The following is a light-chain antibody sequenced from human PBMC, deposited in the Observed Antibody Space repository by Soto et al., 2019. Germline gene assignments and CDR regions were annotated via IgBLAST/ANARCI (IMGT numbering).Light chain of an antibody. CDR3: QQFNSKAWT. CDR2: EAS. V-gene: IGKV1-5*01. J-gene: IGKJ1*01. Sequence: DIQMTQSPSTLSASVGDTVTITCRASQSVSRWLNWYQQKPGKAPRLLIYEASNLESGVPMRFSGSGSGTEFVLTLTSLQPADSATYYCQQFNSKAWTFGRGTRVEI. CDR1: QSVSRW.